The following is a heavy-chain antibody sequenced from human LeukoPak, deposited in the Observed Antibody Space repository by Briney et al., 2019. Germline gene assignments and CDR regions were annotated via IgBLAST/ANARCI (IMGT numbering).Heavy chain of an antibody. Sequence: GGSLRLSCAASGFTFSSYGMSWVRQAPGKGLEWVSAISGSGGSTYYADSVKGRFTISRDNSKNTLYLQMNSLRAEDTAVYYCAKNGNYYGSGSYYNYYYYYYMDVWGKGTTVTISS. CDR1: GFTFSSYG. CDR2: ISGSGGST. V-gene: IGHV3-23*01. D-gene: IGHD3-10*01. J-gene: IGHJ6*03. CDR3: AKNGNYYGSGSYYNYYYYYYMDV.